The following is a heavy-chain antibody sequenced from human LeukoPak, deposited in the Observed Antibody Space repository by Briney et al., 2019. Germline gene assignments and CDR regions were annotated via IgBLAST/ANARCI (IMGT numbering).Heavy chain of an antibody. V-gene: IGHV4-38-2*02. D-gene: IGHD3-22*01. CDR2: IYHSGST. Sequence: SETLSLTCTVSGYSISSGYYWGWIRQPPGKGLEWIGSIYHSGSTYYNPSLKSRVTISVDTSKNQFYLKMNSVTAADTAVFYCATEEVSCYYDTGGDYSGGYYFDYWGQGTLVTVSS. CDR3: ATEEVSCYYDTGGDYSGGYYFDY. J-gene: IGHJ4*02. CDR1: GYSISSGYY.